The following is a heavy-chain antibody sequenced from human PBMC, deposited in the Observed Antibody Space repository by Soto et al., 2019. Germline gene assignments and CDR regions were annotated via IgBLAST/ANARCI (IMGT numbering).Heavy chain of an antibody. CDR3: ARGSTLGYCSGGSCLRNDY. J-gene: IGHJ4*02. V-gene: IGHV4-34*01. Sequence: QVQLQQWGAGLLKPSETLSLTCAVYGGSFSGYYWSWIRQPPGKGLEWIGEINHSGSTNYNPSLKSRVTISVDTSKNQFSLKLSSVTAADTAVYYCARGSTLGYCSGGSCLRNDYGGQGTLVTVSS. CDR1: GGSFSGYY. CDR2: INHSGST. D-gene: IGHD2-15*01.